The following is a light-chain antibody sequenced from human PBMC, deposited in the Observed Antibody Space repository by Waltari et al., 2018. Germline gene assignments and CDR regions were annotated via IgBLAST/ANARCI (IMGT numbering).Light chain of an antibody. CDR1: SSDVGAFDS. CDR3: CSYAGTYILI. Sequence: QSALTQPRSVSGSPGQSVTISCTGTSSDVGAFDSVSWYQQYPGKAPKLMIEDVNKRPSGVPDRFSGSKSGNTASLTISGLQAEDEAVYYCCSYAGTYILIFGGGTKLTVL. CDR2: DVN. V-gene: IGLV2-11*01. J-gene: IGLJ2*01.